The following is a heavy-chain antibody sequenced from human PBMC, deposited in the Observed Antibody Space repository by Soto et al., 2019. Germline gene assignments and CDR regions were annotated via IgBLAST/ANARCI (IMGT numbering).Heavy chain of an antibody. V-gene: IGHV1-3*01. D-gene: IGHD2-8*01. CDR3: ARGDIVLMVYARDYYYGMDV. J-gene: IGHJ6*02. Sequence: GASVKVSCMASGYTFTSYAMHWVRQAPGQRLEWMGWINAGNGNTKYSQKFQGRVTITRDTSASTAYMELSSLRSEDTAVYYCARGDIVLMVYARDYYYGMDVWGQGTTVTVSS. CDR1: GYTFTSYA. CDR2: INAGNGNT.